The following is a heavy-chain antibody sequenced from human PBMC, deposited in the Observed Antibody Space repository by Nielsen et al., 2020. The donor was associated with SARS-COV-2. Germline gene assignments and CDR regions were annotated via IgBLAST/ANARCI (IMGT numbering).Heavy chain of an antibody. CDR1: GYTFTNSW. CDR3: ASDSSSLGALEDAFDI. J-gene: IGHJ3*02. CDR2: IDPRDSYT. D-gene: IGHD6-13*01. Sequence: GESLKISCQGSGYTFTNSWITWMRQMPGKGLERLGRIDPRDSYTNYSPSFQGHVTISVDKSINTAYLQWNSLKASDTAMYYCASDSSSLGALEDAFDIWGQGTMVTVSS. V-gene: IGHV5-10-1*01.